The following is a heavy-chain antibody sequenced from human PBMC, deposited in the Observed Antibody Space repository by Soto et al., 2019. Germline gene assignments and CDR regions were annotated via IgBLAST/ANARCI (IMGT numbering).Heavy chain of an antibody. J-gene: IGHJ3*02. CDR1: GYTFTSYG. D-gene: IGHD1-26*01. CDR3: ARTTRGTFDI. CDR2: ISDYNGNT. V-gene: IGHV1-18*01. Sequence: QVQLLQSGAEVKEPGASVKVSCKTSGYTFTSYGISWLRQAPGQGLEWMGWISDYNGNTNYAQKLQGRVTMTSDTSTTTAYMELRSLRSDDTAVYYCARTTRGTFDIWGQGTMVTVSS.